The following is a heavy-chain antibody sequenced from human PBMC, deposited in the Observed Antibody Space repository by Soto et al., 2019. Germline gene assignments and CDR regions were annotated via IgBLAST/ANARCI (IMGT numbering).Heavy chain of an antibody. J-gene: IGHJ4*02. CDR3: ARESEDLTSNFDY. V-gene: IGHV3-30*03. CDR1: GFTFSSYG. Sequence: HPGGSLRLSCAASGFTFSSYGMHWVRQAPGKGLEWVAVISYDGSNKYYADSVKGRFTVSRDNAKNSVYLDMNSLSAEDTAVYYCARESEDLTSNFDYWGQGTLVTVSS. CDR2: ISYDGSNK.